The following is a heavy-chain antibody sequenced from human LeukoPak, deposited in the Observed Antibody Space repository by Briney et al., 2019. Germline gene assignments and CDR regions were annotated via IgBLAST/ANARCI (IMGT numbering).Heavy chain of an antibody. Sequence: GGSLRLSCAASGFTFSSYSMNWVRQAPGKGLEWVSSISSSSGYIYYADSVKGRFTISRDNAKNSLYPQMNSLRAEDTAVYYCARVLREYYYDSSGYAIDYWGQGTLVTVSS. V-gene: IGHV3-21*01. D-gene: IGHD3-22*01. CDR3: ARVLREYYYDSSGYAIDY. J-gene: IGHJ4*02. CDR1: GFTFSSYS. CDR2: ISSSSGYI.